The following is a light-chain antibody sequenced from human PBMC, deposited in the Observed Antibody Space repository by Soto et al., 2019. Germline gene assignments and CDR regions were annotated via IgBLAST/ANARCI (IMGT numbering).Light chain of an antibody. V-gene: IGLV2-14*03. CDR3: SSYTTSSSVV. CDR2: DVS. J-gene: IGLJ2*01. CDR1: SSDVGGYDY. Sequence: QPALTQPASVSGSPGQSITISCTGTSSDVGGYDYVSWYQHHPGKAPKLMIYDVSNRPSGVSNRFSGSKSANTASLTISGLQAADEADYHCSSYTTSSSVVFGGGTKVTVL.